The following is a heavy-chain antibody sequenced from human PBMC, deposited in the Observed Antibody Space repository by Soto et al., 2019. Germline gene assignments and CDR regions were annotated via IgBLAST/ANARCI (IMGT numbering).Heavy chain of an antibody. CDR3: ARFNRVVVVAATDYYYYGMDV. CDR1: GYTFTSYA. D-gene: IGHD2-15*01. Sequence: QVRLVQSGAEVKKPGASVKVSCKASGYTFTSYAMHWVRQAPGQRLEWMGWINAGNGNTKYSQKFQGRVTITRDTSASTAYMELSSLRSEDTAVYYCARFNRVVVVAATDYYYYGMDVWGQGTTVTVSS. CDR2: INAGNGNT. V-gene: IGHV1-3*01. J-gene: IGHJ6*02.